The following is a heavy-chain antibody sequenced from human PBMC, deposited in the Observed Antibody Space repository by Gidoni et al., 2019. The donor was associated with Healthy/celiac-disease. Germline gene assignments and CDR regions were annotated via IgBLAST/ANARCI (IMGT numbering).Heavy chain of an antibody. V-gene: IGHV4-34*09. J-gene: IGHJ4*02. CDR2: ST. CDR3: ARGGSKLNDSSGYYFDY. D-gene: IGHD3-22*01. Sequence: STYDNTSLKSRVTISVDTSKNQFSLKLSSVTAADTAVYCCARGGSKLNDSSGYYFDYWGQGTLVTVSS.